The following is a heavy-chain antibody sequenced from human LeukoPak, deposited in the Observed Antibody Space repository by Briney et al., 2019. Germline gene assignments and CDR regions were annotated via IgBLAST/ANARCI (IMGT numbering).Heavy chain of an antibody. CDR3: ATGLRLYYFDY. CDR2: IKQDGSEK. V-gene: IGHV3-7*01. Sequence: PGGSLRLSCAVSGLKFSDHYMSWIRQAPGKGLEWVANIKQDGSEKYYVDSVKGRFTISRDNAKNSLYLQMNSLRAEDTAVYYCATGLRLYYFDYWGQGTLVTVSS. D-gene: IGHD4-17*01. CDR1: GLKFSDHY. J-gene: IGHJ4*02.